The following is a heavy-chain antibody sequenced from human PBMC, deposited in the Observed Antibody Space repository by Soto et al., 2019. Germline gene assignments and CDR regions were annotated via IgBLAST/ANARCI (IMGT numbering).Heavy chain of an antibody. CDR3: ARTYSGYDCDFDY. D-gene: IGHD5-12*01. V-gene: IGHV3-21*01. J-gene: IGHJ4*02. Sequence: PGGSLRLSCAASGFTFSSYSMNWVRQAPGKGLEWVSSISSSSSYIYYADSVKGRFTISRDNAKNSLYLQMNSLRAEDTAVYYCARTYSGYDCDFDYWGQGTLVTVSS. CDR2: ISSSSSYI. CDR1: GFTFSSYS.